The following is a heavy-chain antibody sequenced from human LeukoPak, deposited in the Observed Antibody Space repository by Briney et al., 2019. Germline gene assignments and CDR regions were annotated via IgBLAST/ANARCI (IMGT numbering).Heavy chain of an antibody. V-gene: IGHV4-59*08. CDR1: GGSISSYY. D-gene: IGHD3-22*01. Sequence: SETLSLTCTVSGGSISSYYWSWIRQPPGKGLEWIGYIYYSGSTNYNPSLKSRVTISVDTSKNQFSLKLSSVTAADTAVYYCARHRHNYYDTRGQEEIDYWGQGTLVTVSS. CDR2: IYYSGST. CDR3: ARHRHNYYDTRGQEEIDY. J-gene: IGHJ4*02.